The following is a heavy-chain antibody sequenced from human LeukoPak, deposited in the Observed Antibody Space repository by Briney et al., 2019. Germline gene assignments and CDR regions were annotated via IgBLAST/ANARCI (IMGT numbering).Heavy chain of an antibody. CDR3: AKLLRGVVVPYFDY. J-gene: IGHJ4*02. Sequence: GGSLRLSCTASGFTFGDYLMSWFRQAPGKGLEWVSAISGSGDRTHYADSVKGRFTVSRDTSKSTLFLQMNSLRAEDTAVYYCAKLLRGVVVPYFDYWGQGTLVTVSS. CDR1: GFTFGDYL. V-gene: IGHV3-23*01. D-gene: IGHD3-10*01. CDR2: ISGSGDRT.